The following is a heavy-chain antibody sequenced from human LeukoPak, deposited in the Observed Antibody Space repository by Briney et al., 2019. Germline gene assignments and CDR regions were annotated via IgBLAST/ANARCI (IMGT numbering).Heavy chain of an antibody. CDR2: INPSGGST. CDR1: GYTFTSYA. CDR3: ARAQSVVVTAIHFDY. J-gene: IGHJ4*02. Sequence: ASVRVSCKASGYTFTSYAMHWVRQAPGQGLEWMGIINPSGGSTSYAQKFQGRVTMTRDMSTSTVYMELSSLRSEDTAVYYCARAQSVVVTAIHFDYWGQGTLVTVSS. V-gene: IGHV1-46*01. D-gene: IGHD2-21*02.